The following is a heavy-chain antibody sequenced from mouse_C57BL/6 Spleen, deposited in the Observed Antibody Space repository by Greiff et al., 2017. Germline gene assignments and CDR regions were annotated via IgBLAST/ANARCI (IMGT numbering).Heavy chain of an antibody. CDR3: ARSGGLRRFAY. CDR2: IDPSDSYT. Sequence: QVQLQQPGAELVMPGASVKLSCKASGYTFTSYWMHWVKQRPGQGLEWIGEIDPSDSYTNYNQKFKGKSTLTVDKSSSTAYMKLSSLTSEDSAVYYGARSGGLRRFAYWGQGTLVTVSA. CDR1: GYTFTSYW. D-gene: IGHD2-2*01. J-gene: IGHJ3*01. V-gene: IGHV1-69*01.